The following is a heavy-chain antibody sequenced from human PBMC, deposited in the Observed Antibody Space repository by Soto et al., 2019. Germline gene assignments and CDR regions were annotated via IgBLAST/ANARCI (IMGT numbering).Heavy chain of an antibody. CDR1: GFTFHEHA. V-gene: IGHV3-9*01. J-gene: IGHJ4*02. D-gene: IGHD2-15*01. CDR2: IFWNSGVT. CDR3: IKDTTPGGGDY. Sequence: EGQLVESGGGVVQPGRSLRLSCAASGFTFHEHAIHWVRQAPGKGLEWVSGIFWNSGVTGYADSVQGRFTSTRDTAKNSVYQQMNSLRPEDTGFYYCIKDTTPGGGDYWGQGTLVIVSS.